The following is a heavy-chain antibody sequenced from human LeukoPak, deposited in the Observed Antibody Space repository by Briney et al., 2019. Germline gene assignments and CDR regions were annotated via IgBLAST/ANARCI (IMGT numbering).Heavy chain of an antibody. Sequence: PSETLSLTCTVSSDSMNSLDLWSWVRQPPGKGLEWIGEMYLSGTTHSNPSVKSRVTISIDKSKNQFFLNLSSVTAADTAVYYCAGLVGRYSSGLYYYYFDYWGQGTLVTVSS. CDR1: SDSMNSLDL. V-gene: IGHV4-4*02. D-gene: IGHD3-22*01. CDR3: AGLVGRYSSGLYYYYFDY. J-gene: IGHJ4*02. CDR2: MYLSGTT.